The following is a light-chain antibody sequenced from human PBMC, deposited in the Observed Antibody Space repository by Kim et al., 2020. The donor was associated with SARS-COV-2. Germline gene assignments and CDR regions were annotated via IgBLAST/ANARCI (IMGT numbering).Light chain of an antibody. CDR1: RNNGGNMG. V-gene: IGLV10-54*04. Sequence: RTAQHTCAGNRNNGGNMGAAWLQQRQDLHPKRLTNRNNNRPSGISEGFSASRSGNTAALTIAGLQPEDEADYYCSAWETSLSSWVFGGGTQLAVL. J-gene: IGLJ3*02. CDR2: RNN. CDR3: SAWETSLSSWV.